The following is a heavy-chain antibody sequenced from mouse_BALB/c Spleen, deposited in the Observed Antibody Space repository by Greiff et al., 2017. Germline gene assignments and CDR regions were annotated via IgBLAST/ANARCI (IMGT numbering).Heavy chain of an antibody. J-gene: IGHJ3*01. V-gene: IGHV1-5*01. CDR2: IYPGNSDT. CDR3: ARGGNFYGSSYEFAY. CDR1: GYTFTSYW. Sequence: EVQVVESGTVLARPGASVKMSCKASGYTFTSYWMHWVKQRPGQGLEWIGAIYPGNSDTSYNQKFKGKAKLTAVTSTSTAYMELSSLTNEDSAVYYCARGGNFYGSSYEFAYWGQGTLVTVSA. D-gene: IGHD1-1*01.